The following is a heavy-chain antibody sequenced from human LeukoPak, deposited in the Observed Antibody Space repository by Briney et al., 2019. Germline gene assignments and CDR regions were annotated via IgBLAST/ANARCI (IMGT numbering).Heavy chain of an antibody. CDR2: IYPGASDT. Sequence: GEPLQISCQGSRYIFRNYWIGWVRPMTGKGLEWMGIIYPGASDTRYRPSFQGQVTISVDKSTNTAYLQWRSLRASDGGMYFCAIFGSGNFPLNDWGQGTLVTVSS. CDR1: RYIFRNYW. D-gene: IGHD3-10*01. V-gene: IGHV5-51*01. J-gene: IGHJ4*02. CDR3: AIFGSGNFPLND.